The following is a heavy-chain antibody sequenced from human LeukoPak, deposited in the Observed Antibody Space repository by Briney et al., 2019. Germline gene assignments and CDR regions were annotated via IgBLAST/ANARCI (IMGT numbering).Heavy chain of an antibody. CDR3: ARGPTTMVRGVIGFDP. CDR2: IYTSGST. J-gene: IGHJ5*02. V-gene: IGHV4-61*02. D-gene: IGHD3-10*01. Sequence: SEALSLTCTVSGGSISSGSYYWSWIRQPAGKGLEWIGRIYTSGSTNYNPSLKSRVTISVDTSKNQFSLKLSSVTAADTAVYYCARGPTTMVRGVIGFDPWGQGTLVTVSS. CDR1: GGSISSGSYY.